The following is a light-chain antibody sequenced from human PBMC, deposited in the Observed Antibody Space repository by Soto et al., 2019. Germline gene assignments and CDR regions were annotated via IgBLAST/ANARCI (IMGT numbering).Light chain of an antibody. V-gene: IGKV1-39*01. CDR2: AAS. CDR3: QHYNSYSEA. CDR1: QSISRH. J-gene: IGKJ1*01. Sequence: DIQVTQSPSSLSASVGDRVTITCRASQSISRHLNWYQQKPGKAPKLLIYAASSLQSGVPSRFSGSGSGTDFTLTISSLQPEDFATYYCQHYNSYSEAFGQGTKVDIK.